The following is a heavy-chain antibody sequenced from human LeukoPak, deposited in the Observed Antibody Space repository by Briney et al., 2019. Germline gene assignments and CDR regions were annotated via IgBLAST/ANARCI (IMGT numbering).Heavy chain of an antibody. D-gene: IGHD2-2*01. Sequence: PETLSLTSGLSLYSIRIANQWTWIRKSQGKGLERIDSIYNSGSANYNPSLRSRDTISAETTKNQFSLNMYSVTAADTDVYYCAREPRCLTPDCTSTSCYEIYFDPWGQGTLVTVSS. V-gene: IGHV4-38-2*02. CDR1: LYSIRIANQ. CDR3: AREPRCLTPDCTSTSCYEIYFDP. CDR2: IYNSGSA. J-gene: IGHJ5*02.